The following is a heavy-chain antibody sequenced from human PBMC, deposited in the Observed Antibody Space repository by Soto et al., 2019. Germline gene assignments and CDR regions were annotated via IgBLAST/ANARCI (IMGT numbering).Heavy chain of an antibody. CDR2: IVVVNGNT. CDR3: AVTYLPFRPRTELTESGMDV. V-gene: IGHV1-58*01. Sequence: ELVQSGPEAREPGTSVKVSCRASGFSFGDSAVQWVRQGPGQRLEWIGWIVVVNGNTNYARKFEGRVTLTRDASISTSNIELTSLRAADTAVYVGAVTYLPFRPRTELTESGMDVWGQGTTVTVSS. J-gene: IGHJ6*02. CDR1: GFSFGDSA. D-gene: IGHD1-7*01.